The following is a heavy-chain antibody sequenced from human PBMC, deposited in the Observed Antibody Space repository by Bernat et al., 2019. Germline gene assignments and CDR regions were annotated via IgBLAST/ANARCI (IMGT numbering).Heavy chain of an antibody. CDR1: GFTFSSHW. CDR3: ARSTIAVADTEPYQFDP. V-gene: IGHV3-7*03. Sequence: EVQLVESGGGLVQPGGSLRLSCAASGFTFSSHWMSWVRQAPGKGPEWVANIKQDGSEKYYVDSVKGRFTISRDNAKNSLYLQMNSLRAEDTAVYYCARSTIAVADTEPYQFDPWGQGTLVTVSS. J-gene: IGHJ5*02. D-gene: IGHD6-19*01. CDR2: IKQDGSEK.